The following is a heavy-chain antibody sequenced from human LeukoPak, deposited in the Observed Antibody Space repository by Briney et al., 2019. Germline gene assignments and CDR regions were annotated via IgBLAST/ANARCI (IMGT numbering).Heavy chain of an antibody. D-gene: IGHD6-13*01. CDR2: ISSSSSYI. CDR1: GFTFSSYS. V-gene: IGHV3-21*01. J-gene: IGHJ3*02. Sequence: GGSLRLSCAASGFTFSSYSMNWVRQAPGKGLEWVSSISSSSSYIYYADSVKGRFTISRDNAKNSLFLQMNSLRAEDTAVYYCARGRYSSSWYASDAFDIWGQGTMVTVSS. CDR3: ARGRYSSSWYASDAFDI.